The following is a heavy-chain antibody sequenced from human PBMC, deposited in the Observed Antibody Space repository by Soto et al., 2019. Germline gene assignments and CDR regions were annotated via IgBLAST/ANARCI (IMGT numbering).Heavy chain of an antibody. CDR3: ARDNGYSSGCYRYHDY. D-gene: IGHD6-19*01. V-gene: IGHV1-69*06. J-gene: IGHJ4*02. CDR2: IIPIFGTA. CDR1: GGTFSSYA. Sequence: QVQLVQSGAEVKKPGSSVKVSCNASGGTFSSYAISWVRQAPGQGLEWMGGIIPIFGTANYAQKFQGRVTITADKSTSTAYMELSSLRSEDTAVYYCARDNGYSSGCYRYHDYWGQGTLVTVSS.